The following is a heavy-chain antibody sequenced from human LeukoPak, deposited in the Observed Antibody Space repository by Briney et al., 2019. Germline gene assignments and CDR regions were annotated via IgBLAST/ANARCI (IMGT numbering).Heavy chain of an antibody. Sequence: GASVKVSCKASGYTFTGYYMHWVRQAPGQGLEWMGRINPNSGGTNYAQKFQGRVTVTRDTSINTAYMELSRLRSDDTAVYYCARASTHRYNWKSGQLNDAFDIWGQGTMVTVSS. J-gene: IGHJ3*02. V-gene: IGHV1-2*02. CDR3: ARASTHRYNWKSGQLNDAFDI. D-gene: IGHD1-20*01. CDR1: GYTFTGYY. CDR2: INPNSGGT.